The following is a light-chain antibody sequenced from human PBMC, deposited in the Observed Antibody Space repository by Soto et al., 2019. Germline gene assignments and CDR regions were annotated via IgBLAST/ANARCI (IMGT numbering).Light chain of an antibody. V-gene: IGKV1-39*01. CDR3: QQSYSSPRN. J-gene: IGKJ4*01. CDR2: GAS. CDR1: QSITTY. Sequence: DIQMTQSPSSLSASVGDRVTITCRASQSITTYLNWYQQKPGTAPKLLIYGASSLQSGFPSTFSGSGSGTDFPLTITSLQPEDFATYYCQQSYSSPRNFGGGTKVEIK.